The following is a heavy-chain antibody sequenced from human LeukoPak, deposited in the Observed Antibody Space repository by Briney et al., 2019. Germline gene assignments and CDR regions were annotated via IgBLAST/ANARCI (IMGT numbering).Heavy chain of an antibody. CDR1: GGSFSGYY. CDR3: ARGRLMVFAIDFFDP. Sequence: SETLSLTCAVYGGSFSGYYWSWIRQPPGKGLEWIGEINHSGSTNYNPSLKSRVTISVDKSKNQFSLKMTSVTAADTAVYYCARGRLMVFAIDFFDPWGQGTLVTVSS. D-gene: IGHD2-8*01. CDR2: INHSGST. V-gene: IGHV4-34*01. J-gene: IGHJ5*02.